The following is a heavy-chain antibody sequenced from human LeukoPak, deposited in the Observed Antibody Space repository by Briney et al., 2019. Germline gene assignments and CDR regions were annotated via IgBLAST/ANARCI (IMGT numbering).Heavy chain of an antibody. CDR2: IIPILSIV. V-gene: IGHV1-69*02. Sequence: SVKVSCKASGGTFSTHPISWVRQAPGHGLEWMGRIIPILSIVNYAQNFQGRVTITADKSTSTAYMQLTSLRSEDTAVYYCAFSPDYGGNSFDYWGQGSLVTVSS. CDR1: GGTFSTHP. CDR3: AFSPDYGGNSFDY. J-gene: IGHJ4*02. D-gene: IGHD4-23*01.